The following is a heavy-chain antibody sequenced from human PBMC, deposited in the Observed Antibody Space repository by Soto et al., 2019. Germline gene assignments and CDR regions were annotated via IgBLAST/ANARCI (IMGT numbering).Heavy chain of an antibody. Sequence: LRLSCADSGFTFSTYALSWVRQAPGKGLEWVSAINERGGSTYYADSVKGRFTISRDNSKNTLYLQMKSLRAEDTALYYCAKDKSGTTAFDIWGQGTMVTVSS. CDR1: GFTFSTYA. CDR3: AKDKSGTTAFDI. D-gene: IGHD1-1*01. J-gene: IGHJ3*02. CDR2: INERGGST. V-gene: IGHV3-23*01.